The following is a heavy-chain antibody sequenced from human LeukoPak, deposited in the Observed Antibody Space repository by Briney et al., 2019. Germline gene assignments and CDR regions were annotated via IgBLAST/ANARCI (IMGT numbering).Heavy chain of an antibody. V-gene: IGHV1-2*02. CDR2: INPNSGAI. CDR1: GSTFAAYY. J-gene: IGHJ5*02. D-gene: IGHD6-13*01. Sequence: SMKVSCKTSGSTFAAYYIHWVRQAPGQGLEGMGWINPNSGAINYAHKFQVRVTMTRDTYISTAYMELNRLRSGDTAGCFCSRGRAAAALSWFDPWGESPQVTVPS. CDR3: SRGRAAAALSWFDP.